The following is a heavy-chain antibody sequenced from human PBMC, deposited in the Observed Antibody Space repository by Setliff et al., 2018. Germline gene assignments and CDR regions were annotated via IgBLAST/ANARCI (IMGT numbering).Heavy chain of an antibody. CDR2: MYIGRKT. CDR3: LADPMVTAIIDY. D-gene: IGHD2-21*02. Sequence: SETLSLTCDVSGYSITSGHYWGWIRQPPGKGLEWIGSMYIGRKTYYNPSLKSLVTMSADTSKKQFSLKLNSVTAADTAVYYCLADPMVTAIIDYWGQGTLVTVSS. CDR1: GYSITSGHY. J-gene: IGHJ4*02. V-gene: IGHV4-38-2*01.